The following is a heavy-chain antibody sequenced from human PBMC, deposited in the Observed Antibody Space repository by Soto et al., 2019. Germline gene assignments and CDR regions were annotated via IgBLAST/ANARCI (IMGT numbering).Heavy chain of an antibody. CDR1: GFTFSSYG. J-gene: IGHJ4*02. D-gene: IGHD3-3*01. V-gene: IGHV3-30*18. Sequence: GGSLRLSCAASGFTFSSYGMHWVRQAPGKGLEWVAVISYDGGNKYYADSVKGRFTISRDNSKNTLYLQMNSLRAGDTAVYYCAKTENYNFWSGHFDYWGQGTLVTVSS. CDR3: AKTENYNFWSGHFDY. CDR2: ISYDGGNK.